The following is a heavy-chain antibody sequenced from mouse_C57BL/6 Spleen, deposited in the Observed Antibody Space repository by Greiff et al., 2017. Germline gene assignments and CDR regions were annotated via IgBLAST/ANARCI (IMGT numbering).Heavy chain of an antibody. CDR1: GYTFTSYW. V-gene: IGHV1-69*01. D-gene: IGHD1-1*01. CDR2: IDPSDSYT. J-gene: IGHJ2*01. CDR3: ARRLTTVVATDY. Sequence: QVQLKQPGAELVMPGASVKLSCKASGYTFTSYWMHWVKQRPGQGLEWIGEIDPSDSYTNYNQKFKGKSTLTVDKSSSTAYMQLSSLTSEDSAVYYCARRLTTVVATDYWGQGTTLTVSS.